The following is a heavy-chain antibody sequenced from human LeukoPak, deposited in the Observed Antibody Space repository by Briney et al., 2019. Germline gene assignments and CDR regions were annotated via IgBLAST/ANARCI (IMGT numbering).Heavy chain of an antibody. V-gene: IGHV3-53*01. J-gene: IGHJ3*01. Sequence: GGALPVSCLVCGFTLPPNSMNWLGQARGKGLEGLSVLTENVGADTVCTPFYAESVRARFTISRDNSENTLFFHLNSLRAEDTSMYYCSSGLLGDGYWGQGTMVTVSS. D-gene: IGHD2-21*02. CDR2: LTENVGADTVCTP. CDR1: GFTLPPNS. CDR3: SSGLLGDGY.